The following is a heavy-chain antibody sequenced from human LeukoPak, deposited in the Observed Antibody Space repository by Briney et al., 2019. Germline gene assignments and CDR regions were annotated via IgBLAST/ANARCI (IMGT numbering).Heavy chain of an antibody. D-gene: IGHD3-22*01. CDR2: VFHTGST. V-gene: IGHV4-39*01. CDR1: GDSISSYSYY. CDR3: VRRHESRSYSFDK. Sequence: PSETLSLTCTVSGDSISSYSYYWGWIRQPPGQGLEWVANVFHTGSTYYNPSIRRRLSISVDTSREQFSLTLSSVTAADTAVYYCVRRHESRSYSFDKCGRGTLVTVSS. J-gene: IGHJ4*02.